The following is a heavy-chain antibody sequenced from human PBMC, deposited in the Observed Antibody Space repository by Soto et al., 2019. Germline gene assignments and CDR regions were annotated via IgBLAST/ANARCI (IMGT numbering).Heavy chain of an antibody. CDR2: IWYDGTQK. Sequence: SVRLSCEASGFTFNTYSMHWVRQPPGKGLEWLAAIWYDGTQKYYADSVKGRFIISRDNSKKTLYLEMNSLRAEDTAVYYCARAGGTTVTGLWHFDSWGQGTLVTVSS. J-gene: IGHJ4*02. V-gene: IGHV3-33*01. CDR3: ARAGGTTVTGLWHFDS. D-gene: IGHD4-17*01. CDR1: GFTFNTYS.